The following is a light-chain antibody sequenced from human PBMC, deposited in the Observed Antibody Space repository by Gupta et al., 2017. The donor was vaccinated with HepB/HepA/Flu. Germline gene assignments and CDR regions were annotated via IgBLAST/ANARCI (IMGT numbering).Light chain of an antibody. CDR1: QSVSSN. Sequence: EIVMTQSPATLSVSPGERATLSCRASQSVSSNLAWYQQKPGQSPRLLIYGASTRATGIPARFSGGGSGTEFTLTISSLQSEDFAVYYCQQYNNWPEITFGPGTKVDIK. CDR3: QQYNNWPEIT. CDR2: GAS. J-gene: IGKJ3*01. V-gene: IGKV3-15*01.